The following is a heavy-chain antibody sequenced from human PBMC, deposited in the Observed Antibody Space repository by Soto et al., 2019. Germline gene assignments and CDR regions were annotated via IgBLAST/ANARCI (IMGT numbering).Heavy chain of an antibody. Sequence: GGSLRLSCEACGFTFSRVSMSWVRQVPGKELEWVASISSASSETWYADSVKGRFTISRDNAQNSLFLQMNTLRPEDQAIYYCSRVAHWGPGTQVTVCS. J-gene: IGHJ4*02. CDR2: ISSASSET. V-gene: IGHV3-21*01. CDR3: SRVAH. CDR1: GFTFSRVS.